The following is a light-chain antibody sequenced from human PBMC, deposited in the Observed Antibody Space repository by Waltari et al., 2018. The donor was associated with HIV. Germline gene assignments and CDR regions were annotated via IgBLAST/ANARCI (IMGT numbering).Light chain of an antibody. J-gene: IGLJ3*02. CDR2: DVS. CDR3: CSYVATDTWV. Sequence: QSALTQPRSVSGSPGQSVTVSCTGTSSDVGAYTYVSWYQQHPGTAPKLIIFDVSNRPSGFPDRFSGSTSGSTASLTISGLQAEDEADYYCCSYVATDTWVFGGGTKVTVL. V-gene: IGLV2-11*01. CDR1: SSDVGAYTY.